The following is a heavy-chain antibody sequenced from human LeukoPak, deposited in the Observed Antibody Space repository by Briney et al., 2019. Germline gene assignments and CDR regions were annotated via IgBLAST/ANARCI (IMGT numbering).Heavy chain of an antibody. V-gene: IGHV3-23*01. CDR1: GFTFSNYA. J-gene: IGHJ5*02. CDR2: IRGSGGSA. Sequence: PGGSLRLSCAASGFTFSNYAMSWVRQAPGKGLEWVSHIRGSGGSAYSADSMKGRFTTSRDNSKNILYLQMDTLRAEDTAVYYCASKTYYYASGNPDTPSFDPWGPGTLDTVS. CDR3: ASKTYYYASGNPDTPSFDP. D-gene: IGHD3-10*01.